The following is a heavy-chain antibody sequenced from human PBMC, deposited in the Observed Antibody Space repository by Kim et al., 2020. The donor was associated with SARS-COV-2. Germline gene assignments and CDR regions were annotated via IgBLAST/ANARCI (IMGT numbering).Heavy chain of an antibody. V-gene: IGHV3-9*01. CDR2: ISWNSGSI. CDR1: GFTFDDYA. Sequence: GGSLRLSCAASGFTFDDYAMHWVRQAPGKGLEWVSGISWNSGSIGYADSVKGRFTISRDNAKNSLYLQMNSLRAEDTALYYCAKDMKGVGKLTGYEFDYWGQRALVSASS. J-gene: IGHJ4*02. CDR3: AKDMKGVGKLTGYEFDY. D-gene: IGHD3-9*01.